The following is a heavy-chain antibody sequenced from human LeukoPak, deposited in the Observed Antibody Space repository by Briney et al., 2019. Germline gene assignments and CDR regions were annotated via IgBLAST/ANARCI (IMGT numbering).Heavy chain of an antibody. V-gene: IGHV4-34*01. Sequence: SETLSLTCAVYGGSFSGYYWSWIRQPPGKGLEWIGEINHSGSTNYNPSLKSRVTISVDTSKNQFSLKLSSVAAADTAVYYCARVAARYYFDYWGQGTPVTVSS. J-gene: IGHJ4*02. D-gene: IGHD2-15*01. CDR2: INHSGST. CDR3: ARVAARYYFDY. CDR1: GGSFSGYY.